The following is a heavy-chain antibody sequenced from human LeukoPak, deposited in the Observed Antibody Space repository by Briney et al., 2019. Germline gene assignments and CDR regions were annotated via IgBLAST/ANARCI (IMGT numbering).Heavy chain of an antibody. J-gene: IGHJ6*02. V-gene: IGHV3-64*04. Sequence: GGSLRLSCSASGFTFSSYAMYWVRQAPGKGLEYVSAISSNGGSTYYADSVKGRFTISRDNSKNTLYLQMNSLRAEDTAVYYCARDSTPLRFLEWLSYYYYGMDVWGQGTTVTVSS. CDR3: ARDSTPLRFLEWLSYYYYGMDV. CDR1: GFTFSSYA. CDR2: ISSNGGST. D-gene: IGHD3-3*01.